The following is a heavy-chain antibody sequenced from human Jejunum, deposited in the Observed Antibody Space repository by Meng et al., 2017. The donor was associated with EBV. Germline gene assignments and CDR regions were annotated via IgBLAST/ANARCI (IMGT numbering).Heavy chain of an antibody. CDR1: EYIWSTYE. Sequence: VRAVSAWVEGKKPCGAVRGLWQGSEYIWSTYELHWGSQAPGQRLEWMGWINGGATSRVYSQDFQGRLTIARDTSARTDFMELSSLTSEDTAVYYCASGPSCSSGACQECDYWGQGTLVTDSS. CDR2: INGGATSR. D-gene: IGHD2-2*01. V-gene: IGHV1-3*01. CDR3: ASGPSCSSGACQECDY. J-gene: IGHJ4*02.